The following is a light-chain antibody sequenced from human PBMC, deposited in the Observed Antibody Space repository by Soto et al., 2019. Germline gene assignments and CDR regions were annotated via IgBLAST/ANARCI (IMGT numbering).Light chain of an antibody. CDR1: TGAVTSDFF. CDR3: LLYYGGTYV. V-gene: IGLV7-43*01. Sequence: QTVVTQEPSLTVSPGGTVTLTCASSTGAVTSDFFPNWFQQKPGQAPRALIYSTSNKYSWTPARFSGSLLGGKAALSLSGVQPEDEAEYYCLLYYGGTYVFGTGTKLTVL. CDR2: STS. J-gene: IGLJ1*01.